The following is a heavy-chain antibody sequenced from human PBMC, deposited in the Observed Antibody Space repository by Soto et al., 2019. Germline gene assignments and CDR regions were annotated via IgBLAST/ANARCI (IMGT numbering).Heavy chain of an antibody. Sequence: ASVKVSCKASGYTFTGYYMHWVRQAPGQGLEWMGWINPNSGGTNYAQKFQGWVTMTRDTSISTAYMELSRLRSDDTAVYYCAREGRRMIADAFDIWGQGTMVTVSS. CDR2: INPNSGGT. J-gene: IGHJ3*02. CDR3: AREGRRMIADAFDI. V-gene: IGHV1-2*04. CDR1: GYTFTGYY. D-gene: IGHD3-22*01.